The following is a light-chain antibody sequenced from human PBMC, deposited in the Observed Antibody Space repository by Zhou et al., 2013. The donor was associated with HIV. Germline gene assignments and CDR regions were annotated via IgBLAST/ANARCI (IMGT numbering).Light chain of an antibody. CDR1: QSISSW. CDR3: QQSYSTLWT. CDR2: KAS. J-gene: IGKJ1*01. V-gene: IGKV1-5*03. Sequence: DIQMTQSPSTLSASVGDRVTITCRASQSISSWLAWYQQKPGKAPKLLIYKASSLESGVPSRFSGSGSGTDFTLTISNLQPEDFATYYCQQSYSTLWTFGQGTKVSIK.